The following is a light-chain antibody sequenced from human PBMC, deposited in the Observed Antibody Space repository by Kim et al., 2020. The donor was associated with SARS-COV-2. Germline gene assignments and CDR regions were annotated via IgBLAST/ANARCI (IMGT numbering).Light chain of an antibody. CDR2: AAS. V-gene: IGKV1-27*01. Sequence: ESVGDGVTITCRARQDIANYLAWYQQKPGKVPKLLVYAASALKAGVPSRFSGRRYGTDFTLTISNLQPEDVATYYCQKYDSAPWTFGQGTKVDIK. CDR1: QDIANY. CDR3: QKYDSAPWT. J-gene: IGKJ1*01.